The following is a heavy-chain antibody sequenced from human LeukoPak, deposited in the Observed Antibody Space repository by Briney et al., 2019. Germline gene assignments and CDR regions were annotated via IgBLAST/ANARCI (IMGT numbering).Heavy chain of an antibody. J-gene: IGHJ4*02. D-gene: IGHD2-15*01. CDR1: GYTLTELS. CDR2: FDPEDGET. Sequence: GASVKVSCKVSGYTLTELSMHWVRQAPGKGLEWMGGFDPEDGETIYAQKFQGRVTMTEDTSTDTAYMELSSLRSEDTAVYYCATDRLLGYCSGGSCYESPHFDYWGQGTLVTVSS. V-gene: IGHV1-24*01. CDR3: ATDRLLGYCSGGSCYESPHFDY.